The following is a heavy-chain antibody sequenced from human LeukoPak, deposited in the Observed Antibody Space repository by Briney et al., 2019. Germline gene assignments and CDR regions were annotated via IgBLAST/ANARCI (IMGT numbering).Heavy chain of an antibody. CDR2: IWYDGSYT. CDR3: AKPTSGDGSFLIDY. Sequence: PGGSLRLSCAASGFTFSSYGMHWVRQAPGKGLEWVAVIWYDGSYTYYAESVKGRFTISRDNSRNTLYLQMSSLRAEDTAVYYCAKPTSGDGSFLIDYRGQGTLVIVSS. J-gene: IGHJ4*02. CDR1: GFTFSSYG. D-gene: IGHD1-26*01. V-gene: IGHV3-33*03.